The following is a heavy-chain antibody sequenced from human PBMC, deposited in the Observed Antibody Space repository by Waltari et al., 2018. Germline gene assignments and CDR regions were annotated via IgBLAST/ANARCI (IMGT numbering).Heavy chain of an antibody. Sequence: QVQLVQSGAEVKKPGSSVKVSCKASGGTFSSYAISWVRQAPGQGLEWMGGLIPIFGTANYGQKFQGRATITTEESTSTAYMERSSLRSEDTAVYYCARDEVLRYFDWLPYYYDYGMDVWGQGTTVTVSS. CDR3: ARDEVLRYFDWLPYYYDYGMDV. V-gene: IGHV1-69*05. CDR2: LIPIFGTA. CDR1: GGTFSSYA. J-gene: IGHJ6*02. D-gene: IGHD3-9*01.